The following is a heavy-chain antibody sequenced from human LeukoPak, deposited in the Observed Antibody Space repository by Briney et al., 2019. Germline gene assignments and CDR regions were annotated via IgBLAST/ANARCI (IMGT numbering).Heavy chain of an antibody. Sequence: QAGGSLRLSCAASGFTFSSYAMHWVRQAPGKGLEWVAVISVDGTNNYYADSVKGRFTISRDNSKNTLYLQMNSLRAEDTAVYYCARAYSGNWGSLDYWGQGTLVTVSS. CDR3: ARAYSGNWGSLDY. D-gene: IGHD1-26*01. CDR1: GFTFSSYA. V-gene: IGHV3-30*04. J-gene: IGHJ4*02. CDR2: ISVDGTNN.